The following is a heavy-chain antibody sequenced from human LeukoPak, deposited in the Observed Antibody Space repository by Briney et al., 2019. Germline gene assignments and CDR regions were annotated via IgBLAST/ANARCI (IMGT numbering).Heavy chain of an antibody. CDR1: GFTFSSYS. Sequence: PGGSPRLSCAASGFTFSSYSMNWVRQAPGKGPEWVSHISRSSSSIYYADSVKGRFTISRDNAKNSLYLQMNSLRADDTGVYYCARDRALSSSSHNWFDPWGQGTLVTVSS. CDR2: ISRSSSSI. CDR3: ARDRALSSSSHNWFDP. D-gene: IGHD6-13*01. J-gene: IGHJ5*02. V-gene: IGHV3-48*01.